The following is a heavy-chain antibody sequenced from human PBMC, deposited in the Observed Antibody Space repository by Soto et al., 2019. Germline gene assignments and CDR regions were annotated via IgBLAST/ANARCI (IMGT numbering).Heavy chain of an antibody. J-gene: IGHJ4*02. Sequence: QVQLVESGGGVVQPGRSLRLSCAASGFTFSSYAMHWVRQAPGKGLEWVAVISYDGSNKYYADSVKGRFTISRDNSKNTLYLQMNSLRAEDTAVYYCAKDHCSSTSCYGYFDYWGQGTLVTVSS. V-gene: IGHV3-30*04. CDR1: GFTFSSYA. D-gene: IGHD2-2*01. CDR3: AKDHCSSTSCYGYFDY. CDR2: ISYDGSNK.